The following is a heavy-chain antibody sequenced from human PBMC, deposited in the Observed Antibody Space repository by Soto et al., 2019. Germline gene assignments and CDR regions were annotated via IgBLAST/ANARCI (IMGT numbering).Heavy chain of an antibody. CDR2: IYYSGST. CDR3: ARGAYYDFWSGYYGWLDP. CDR1: GGSISSYY. D-gene: IGHD3-3*01. J-gene: IGHJ5*02. Sequence: SETLSLTCTVSGGSISSYYWSWIRQPPGKGLEWIGYIYYSGSTNYNPSLKSRVTISVDTSKNQFSLKLSSVTAADTAVYYCARGAYYDFWSGYYGWLDPWGQGTLVTVSS. V-gene: IGHV4-59*01.